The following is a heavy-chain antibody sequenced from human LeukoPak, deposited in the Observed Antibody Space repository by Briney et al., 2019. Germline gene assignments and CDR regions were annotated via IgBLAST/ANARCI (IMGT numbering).Heavy chain of an antibody. J-gene: IGHJ4*02. CDR3: ALSSGWPRSVDY. D-gene: IGHD6-19*01. Sequence: SETLSLTCTVSGGSISSYYWSWIRQPPGKGLEWIGYIYYSGSTNYNPSLKSRVTISVDTSKNQFSLKLSSVTAADTAVYYCALSSGWPRSVDYWGQGTLVTVSS. V-gene: IGHV4-59*01. CDR1: GGSISSYY. CDR2: IYYSGST.